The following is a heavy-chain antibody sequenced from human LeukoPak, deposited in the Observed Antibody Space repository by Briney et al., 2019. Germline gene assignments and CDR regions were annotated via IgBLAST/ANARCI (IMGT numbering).Heavy chain of an antibody. D-gene: IGHD2-21*02. J-gene: IGHJ4*02. CDR2: MSSGSTYI. CDR3: ARDRPTRPSRVFLLQ. CDR1: GFTFSGYS. Sequence: GGSLRLSCAASGFTFSGYSMTWVRQAPGKGLEWVSSMSSGSTYIYYADSVRGRFTISRDNAKNSLYLLMNSLRADDTAVYYCARDRPTRPSRVFLLQWGQGPLVTVSS. V-gene: IGHV3-21*01.